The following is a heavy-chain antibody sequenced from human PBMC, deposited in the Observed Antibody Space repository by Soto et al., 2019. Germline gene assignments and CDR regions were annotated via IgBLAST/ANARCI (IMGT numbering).Heavy chain of an antibody. CDR2: INHSGST. Sequence: SETLSLTWAVSGASVSSTDWWRWIRQPPGKGLEWIGEINHSGSTNYNPSLKSRVTISVDTSKNQFSLKLSSVTAADTAVYYCATQEVGGSYVYTFDPWGQGTLVTGSS. V-gene: IGHV4-4*02. J-gene: IGHJ5*02. CDR3: ATQEVGGSYVYTFDP. CDR1: GASVSSTDW. D-gene: IGHD1-26*01.